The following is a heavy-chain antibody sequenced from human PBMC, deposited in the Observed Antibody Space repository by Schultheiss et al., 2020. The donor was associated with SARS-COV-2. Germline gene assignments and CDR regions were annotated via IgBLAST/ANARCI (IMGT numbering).Heavy chain of an antibody. CDR1: GGSISSYY. CDR2: INHSGST. Sequence: SQTLSLTCTVSGGSISSYYWSWIRQPAGKGLEWIGEINHSGSTNYNPSLKSRVTISVDTSKNQFSLKLSSVTAEDTAVYYCARVHEWSVYNWFDPWGQGTLVTVSS. D-gene: IGHD3-3*01. V-gene: IGHV4-59*12. CDR3: ARVHEWSVYNWFDP. J-gene: IGHJ5*02.